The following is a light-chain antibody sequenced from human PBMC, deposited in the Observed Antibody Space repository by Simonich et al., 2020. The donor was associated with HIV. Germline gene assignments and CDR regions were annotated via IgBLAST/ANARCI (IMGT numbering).Light chain of an antibody. CDR1: QGIRNY. CDR2: AAS. J-gene: IGKJ5*01. V-gene: IGKV1-27*01. Sequence: DIQMTQSPSSLSAYVVNSVTITFRASQGIRNYLAWYQQKPGQVPKLLIYAASTLQSGVPSRFSGSGSGTDVTLTISSLQPEDVSTYYCQKYNSAPFTFGQGTRLEIK. CDR3: QKYNSAPFT.